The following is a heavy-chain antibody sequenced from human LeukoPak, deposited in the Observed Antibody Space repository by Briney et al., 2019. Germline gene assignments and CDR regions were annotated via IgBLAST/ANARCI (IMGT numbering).Heavy chain of an antibody. V-gene: IGHV4-59*12. D-gene: IGHD7-27*01. CDR3: ARDSGPSSYYYYGMDV. CDR1: GGSISSYY. CDR2: IYYSGST. Sequence: PSETLSLTCTVSGGSISSYYWSWIRQPPGKGLEWIGYIYYSGSTNYNPSLKSRVTISVDTSKNQFSLKLSSVTAADTAVYYCARDSGPSSYYYYGMDVWGQGTTVTVSS. J-gene: IGHJ6*02.